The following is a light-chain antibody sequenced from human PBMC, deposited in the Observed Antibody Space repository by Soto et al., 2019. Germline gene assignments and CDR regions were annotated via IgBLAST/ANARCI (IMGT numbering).Light chain of an antibody. J-gene: IGLJ3*02. V-gene: IGLV1-44*01. CDR1: ASNIGRNA. CDR3: LTWDDSLNGWV. Sequence: QSALAQPPSASGTPGQRVIISCSGTASNIGRNAVNWYHQLPGTAPKLLMFRNNQRPSGVPDRFSGSKSGTSASLAITGLQSEDEADYYCLTWDDSLNGWVSGGGTKVTVL. CDR2: RNN.